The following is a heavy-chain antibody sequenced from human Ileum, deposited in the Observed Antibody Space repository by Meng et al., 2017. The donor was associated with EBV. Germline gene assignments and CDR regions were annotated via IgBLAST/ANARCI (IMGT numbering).Heavy chain of an antibody. J-gene: IGHJ4*02. Sequence: HLQESGPGLVKLSGPLSLTCHSSGVSISGNYWSWIQQSPVKGLEWIGFFYEGTTNYNPSLKSRVTIAAGPANNQISLRLSSVTSADTAVYYCAKGGQWDPLDSWGRGILVTVSS. CDR1: GVSISGNY. CDR2: FYEGTT. V-gene: IGHV4-59*01. CDR3: AKGGQWDPLDS. D-gene: IGHD1-26*01.